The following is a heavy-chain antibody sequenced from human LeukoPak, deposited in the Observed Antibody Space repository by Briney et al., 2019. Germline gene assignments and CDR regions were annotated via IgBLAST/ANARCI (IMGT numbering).Heavy chain of an antibody. J-gene: IGHJ4*02. Sequence: SETLSLTCTVSGGSISSYYWSWIRQPAGKGLEWIGRIYTSGSTNYDPSLKSRVTMSVDTSKNQFSLKLSSVTAADTAVYYCARDMYYYDSSGYYRFDYWGQGTLVTVSS. V-gene: IGHV4-4*07. CDR1: GGSISSYY. CDR2: IYTSGST. CDR3: ARDMYYYDSSGYYRFDY. D-gene: IGHD3-22*01.